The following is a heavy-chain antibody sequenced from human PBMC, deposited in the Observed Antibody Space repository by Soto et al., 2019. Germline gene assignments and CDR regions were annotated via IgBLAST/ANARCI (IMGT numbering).Heavy chain of an antibody. CDR1: GDSISTGGYS. V-gene: IGHV4-30-2*01. CDR3: ARVGGGDAFDL. Sequence: SETLSLTCAVSGDSISTGGYSWSWIRQPPGKGLEWIGYIYHGGNTYYNPSLKSRVTISVDGSRNQFSLQLSSATAADTAVYYCARVGGGDAFDLWGRGTMVTVSS. D-gene: IGHD3-16*01. CDR2: IYHGGNT. J-gene: IGHJ3*01.